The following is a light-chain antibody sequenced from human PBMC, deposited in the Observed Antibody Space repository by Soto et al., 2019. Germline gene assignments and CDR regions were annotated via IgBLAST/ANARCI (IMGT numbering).Light chain of an antibody. Sequence: DIQMTQSPSTLSGSVGDRVTITCRASQTISSWLAWYQQKPGKAPKLLIYKASTLKSGVPSRFSGSGSGTEFTLTISSLQPDDFAAYYCQLYNSYSGAFGQGTKGELK. CDR2: KAS. V-gene: IGKV1-5*03. J-gene: IGKJ1*01. CDR1: QTISSW. CDR3: QLYNSYSGA.